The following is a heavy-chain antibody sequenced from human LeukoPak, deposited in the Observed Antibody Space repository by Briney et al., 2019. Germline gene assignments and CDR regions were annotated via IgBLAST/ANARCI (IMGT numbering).Heavy chain of an antibody. Sequence: ASVKVSGKASGYTFTGYYMHWVRRAPGQGLEWMGWINPNSGGTNYAQKFQGRVTMTRDTSITTAYMELSRLRSDDTAVYYCARASWFGELSDAFDIWGQGTMVTVSS. CDR1: GYTFTGYY. D-gene: IGHD3-10*01. CDR2: INPNSGGT. V-gene: IGHV1-2*02. CDR3: ARASWFGELSDAFDI. J-gene: IGHJ3*02.